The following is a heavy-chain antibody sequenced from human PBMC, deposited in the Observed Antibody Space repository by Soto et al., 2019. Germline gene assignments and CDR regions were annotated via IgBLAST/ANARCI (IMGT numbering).Heavy chain of an antibody. CDR1: GYTFTSYA. V-gene: IGHV1-3*01. CDR3: ARGDRGTYGMDV. J-gene: IGHJ6*02. D-gene: IGHD3-22*01. Sequence: QVQLVQSGAEVKKPGASVKVSCKASGYTFTSYAMHWVRQAPGQRLEWMGWINAGNGNTKYSQKFQGRVTITRDTSASTAYMELSSLRSEDTAVYYCARGDRGTYGMDVWGQGTTVTVSS. CDR2: INAGNGNT.